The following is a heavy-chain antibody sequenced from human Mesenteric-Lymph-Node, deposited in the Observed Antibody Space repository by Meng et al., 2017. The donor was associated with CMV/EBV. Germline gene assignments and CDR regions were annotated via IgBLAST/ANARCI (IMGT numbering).Heavy chain of an antibody. CDR3: ARDRADCSSTSCELDY. CDR1: GFTFSTYA. D-gene: IGHD2-2*01. J-gene: IGHJ4*02. Sequence: GESLKISCAAPGFTFSTYAMHWVRQAPGKGLEWVAVISYDGSNKYYADSVKGRFTISRDNSKNTLYLQMNSLRAEDTAVYYCARDRADCSSTSCELDYWGQGTLVTVSS. V-gene: IGHV3-30*14. CDR2: ISYDGSNK.